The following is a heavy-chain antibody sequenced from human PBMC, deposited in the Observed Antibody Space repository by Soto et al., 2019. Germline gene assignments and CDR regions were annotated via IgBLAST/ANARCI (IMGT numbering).Heavy chain of an antibody. Sequence: QVQLQESGPGLVKPSGTLSLTCAVSGDSISSHDWGSWVRQPPNKGLEWIAELHHSGGTNYNPSLMSRATISVDNSKNQFSLKLISAAAADTAVYYCVRNGYYSLDYWGQGTLVSVSS. J-gene: IGHJ4*02. V-gene: IGHV4-4*02. D-gene: IGHD3-3*01. CDR2: LHHSGGT. CDR3: VRNGYYSLDY. CDR1: GDSISSHDW.